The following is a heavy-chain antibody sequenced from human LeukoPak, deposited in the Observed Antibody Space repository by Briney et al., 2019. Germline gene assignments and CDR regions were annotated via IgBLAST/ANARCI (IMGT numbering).Heavy chain of an antibody. CDR3: ARGPPSTGTREGIYYYYYYMDV. Sequence: ASVKVSCKASGYTFTGYYMHWVRQAPGQGLEWMGWINPNSGGTNYAQKFQGRVTITRNTSISTAYMELSSLRSEDTAVYYCARGPPSTGTREGIYYYYYYMDVWGKGTTVTVSS. CDR2: INPNSGGT. CDR1: GYTFTGYY. J-gene: IGHJ6*03. D-gene: IGHD1-1*01. V-gene: IGHV1-2*02.